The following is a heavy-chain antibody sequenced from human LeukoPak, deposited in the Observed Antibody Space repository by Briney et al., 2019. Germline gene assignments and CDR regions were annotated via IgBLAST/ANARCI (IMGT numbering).Heavy chain of an antibody. V-gene: IGHV3-43D*03. CDR3: AKDISPHYYDSSGYYHY. CDR1: GSTFDDYA. J-gene: IGHJ4*02. D-gene: IGHD3-22*01. Sequence: GGSLGLSCAASGSTFDDYAMHWVRQAPGKGLEWVSLITWDGGSTYYADSVKGRFTISRDNSKNSLYLQMNSLRPEDTALYYCAKDISPHYYDSSGYYHYWGQGTLVTVSS. CDR2: ITWDGGST.